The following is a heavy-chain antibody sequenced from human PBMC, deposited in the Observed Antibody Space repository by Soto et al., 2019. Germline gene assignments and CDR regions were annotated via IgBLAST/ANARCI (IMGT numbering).Heavy chain of an antibody. CDR2: INNGGGT. CDR1: KYTFTNFY. J-gene: IGHJ4*02. CDR3: ATSSDSFSQKPSCGGDCYTLDS. Sequence: GPSVKVSCNASKYTFTNFYLHWVRQAPGQRPEWMGWINNGGGTIYAQKFQGRLTMTRDTSITTAYMELSRLSSDDTAFYYCATSSDSFSQKPSCGGDCYTLDSWGQGTQVTVSS. D-gene: IGHD2-21*02. V-gene: IGHV1-2*02.